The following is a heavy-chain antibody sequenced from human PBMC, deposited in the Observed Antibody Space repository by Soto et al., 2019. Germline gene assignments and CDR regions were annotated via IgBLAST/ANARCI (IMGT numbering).Heavy chain of an antibody. CDR2: IIPIFGTA. Sequence: SVKVSCKASGGTFSSYAISWVRQAPGQGLEWMGGIIPIFGTANYAQKFQGRVTITADESTSTAYMELSSLRSEDTAVYYCARVERPGIAAAGFDYCGQRTLVPVSS. CDR3: ARVERPGIAAAGFDY. J-gene: IGHJ4*02. D-gene: IGHD6-13*01. V-gene: IGHV1-69*13. CDR1: GGTFSSYA.